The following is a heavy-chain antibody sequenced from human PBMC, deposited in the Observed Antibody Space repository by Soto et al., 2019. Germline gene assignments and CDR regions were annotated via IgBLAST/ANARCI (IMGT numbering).Heavy chain of an antibody. CDR1: GYSFTNFH. D-gene: IGHD6-13*01. CDR3: ARDSTGYSSSWYVWFDP. Sequence: ASVKVSCKASGYSFTNFHIHWARQAPGQGLEWTGMIDPSGGITRDAQRLQGRITMTTDTSTSTAYMELRSLRSDDTAVYYCARDSTGYSSSWYVWFDPWGQGTLVTVSS. J-gene: IGHJ5*02. CDR2: IDPSGGIT. V-gene: IGHV1-46*01.